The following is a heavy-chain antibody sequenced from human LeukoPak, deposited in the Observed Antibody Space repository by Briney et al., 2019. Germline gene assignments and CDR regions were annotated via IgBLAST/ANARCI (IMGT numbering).Heavy chain of an antibody. CDR3: AREESIGRYQFLNEY. Sequence: ASVKVSCKASGGTFSSYAISWVRQAPGQGLEWMGWISPYNGNTKYVQKFQGRVTMTTDTSTSTAYMEVRSLRSDDTAVYYCAREESIGRYQFLNEYWGQGTLVTVSS. CDR1: GGTFSSYA. V-gene: IGHV1-18*01. D-gene: IGHD1-26*01. J-gene: IGHJ4*02. CDR2: ISPYNGNT.